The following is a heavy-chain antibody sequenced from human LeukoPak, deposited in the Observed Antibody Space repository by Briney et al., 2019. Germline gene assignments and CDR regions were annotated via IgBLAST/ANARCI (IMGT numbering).Heavy chain of an antibody. CDR2: INPNSGDT. Sequence: ASVKVSCKTSGYTFTDYFMHWVRQAPGQGLEWMGWINPNSGDTKYAQKFQARVTMTRDTSIGTAYMELSSLRSDDTAVYYCARDPFSLANSHFDYWGQGTLVTVSS. J-gene: IGHJ4*02. V-gene: IGHV1-2*02. CDR1: GYTFTDYF. CDR3: ARDPFSLANSHFDY. D-gene: IGHD4/OR15-4a*01.